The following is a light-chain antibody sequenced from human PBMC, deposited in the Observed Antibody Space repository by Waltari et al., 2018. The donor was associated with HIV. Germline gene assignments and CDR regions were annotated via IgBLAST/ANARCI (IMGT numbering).Light chain of an antibody. CDR1: NTGSKS. Sequence: SYVLTQPPSVSVAPGKTARITCGGHNTGSKSGHWYQPKPGQAPALVIYDDSDRPSGIPERFSGSNSGNTATLTISRVEAGDEADYYCQVWDSSSDRVFGGGTKLTVL. CDR2: DDS. J-gene: IGLJ3*02. CDR3: QVWDSSSDRV. V-gene: IGLV3-21*03.